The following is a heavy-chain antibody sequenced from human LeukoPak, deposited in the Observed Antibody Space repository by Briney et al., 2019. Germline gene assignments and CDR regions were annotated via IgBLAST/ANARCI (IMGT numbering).Heavy chain of an antibody. Sequence: VASVKVSCKASGYTFTGYYMHWVRQAPGQGLEWMGWINPNSGGTNYAQKFQGRVTMTRDTSISTAYMELSRLRSDDTAVYYCARAYYDILTGYYPYYFDYWGQGTLATVSS. J-gene: IGHJ4*02. CDR1: GYTFTGYY. V-gene: IGHV1-2*02. D-gene: IGHD3-9*01. CDR3: ARAYYDILTGYYPYYFDY. CDR2: INPNSGGT.